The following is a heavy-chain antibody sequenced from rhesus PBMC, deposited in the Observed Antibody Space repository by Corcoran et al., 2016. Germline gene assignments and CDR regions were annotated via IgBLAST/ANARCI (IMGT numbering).Heavy chain of an antibody. CDR3: ARVLSDS. Sequence: DAQLVESGGGLVKPGGSLRLSCAAFGFTFSDYYMDWVRQAPGKGLEWVSRISNGGGSTWYADSVKGRFTISRENAKNTLYLQMDGLRAEDTAVYYCARVLSDSWGQGVVVTVSS. CDR1: GFTFSDYY. J-gene: IGHJ6*01. V-gene: IGHV3-178*01. CDR2: ISNGGGST.